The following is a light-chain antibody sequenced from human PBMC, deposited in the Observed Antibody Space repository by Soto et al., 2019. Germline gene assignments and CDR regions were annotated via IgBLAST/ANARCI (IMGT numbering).Light chain of an antibody. CDR3: QQYDKLPNT. Sequence: DIQMTQSPSSLSASVGDRVTITCQASQYIIKYLNWYQQKPGKAPQLLIFDASNLETGVPSRFSGSGSGTDFTFTISSLQPEDVATYYCQQYDKLPNTFGQGTKLEIK. CDR2: DAS. CDR1: QYIIKY. V-gene: IGKV1-33*01. J-gene: IGKJ2*01.